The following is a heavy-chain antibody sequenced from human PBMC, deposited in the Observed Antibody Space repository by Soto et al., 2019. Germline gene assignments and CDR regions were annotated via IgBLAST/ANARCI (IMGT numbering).Heavy chain of an antibody. CDR1: GYTFTSYW. CDR3: AKSISGFYSHFDS. Sequence: EVQLVQSGAEVKKPGESLKISCKGSGYTFTSYWIGWVRQMPGKGLEWMGIINPVDSDTRYCPSFQGQVTISADKSISTAYLQWTSLKASDTAMHYCAKSISGFYSHFDSWGQGTQVTVSS. D-gene: IGHD3-10*01. V-gene: IGHV5-51*01. CDR2: INPVDSDT. J-gene: IGHJ4*02.